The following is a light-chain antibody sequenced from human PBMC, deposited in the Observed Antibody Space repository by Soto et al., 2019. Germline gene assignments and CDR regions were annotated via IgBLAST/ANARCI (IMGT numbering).Light chain of an antibody. J-gene: IGKJ1*01. CDR1: QYINTR. Sequence: EIVLTQSLSTVSSFPDNRVTLSCRASQYINTRLAWYHHRPGQAPRLLIYQTSLRAAGIPAKFSASGSGTDFTLTICDVQPEDFALYYCHHRPRWPRTFGKGTKVDIK. CDR3: HHRPRWPRT. V-gene: IGKV3-11*01. CDR2: QTS.